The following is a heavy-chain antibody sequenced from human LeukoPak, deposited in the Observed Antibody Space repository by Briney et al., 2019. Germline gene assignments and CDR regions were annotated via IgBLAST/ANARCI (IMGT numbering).Heavy chain of an antibody. CDR1: GFTSSDYY. CDR2: ISSSGSTI. D-gene: IGHD6-6*01. Sequence: GGSLRLSCAASGFTSSDYYMSWIRQAPGKGLEWVSYISSSGSTIYYADSVKGRFTISRDNAKNSLYLQMNSLRAEDTAVYYCARDTYSSSSTIDYWGQGTLVTVSS. V-gene: IGHV3-11*04. J-gene: IGHJ4*02. CDR3: ARDTYSSSSTIDY.